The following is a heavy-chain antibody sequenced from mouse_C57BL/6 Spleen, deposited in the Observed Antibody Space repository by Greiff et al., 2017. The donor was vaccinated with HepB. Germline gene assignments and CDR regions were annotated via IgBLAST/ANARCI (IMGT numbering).Heavy chain of an antibody. V-gene: IGHV14-3*01. CDR3: AREVPYYFGY. D-gene: IGHD2-14*01. J-gene: IGHJ2*01. CDR1: GFNIKNTY. Sequence: VQLQQSVAELVRPGASVKLSCTASGFNIKNTYMHGVKQRPEQGLEWIGRIDPAHGNTKYAPKFQGKATITADTSSNTAYLQLSSLTSEDTAIYYCAREVPYYFGYWGQVTTLTVSS. CDR2: IDPAHGNT.